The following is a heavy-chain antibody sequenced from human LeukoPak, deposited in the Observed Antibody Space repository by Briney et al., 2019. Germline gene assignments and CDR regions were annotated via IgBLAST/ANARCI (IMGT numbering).Heavy chain of an antibody. CDR3: ARDRDSRTYYIEY. CDR2: IWYDGSEK. J-gene: IGHJ4*02. Sequence: PGRSLRLSCAASGFTFSTYAMHWVRQAPGKGLEWVAMIWYDGSEKYYGDSVKGRFTISRDNSKNTLFLQMNSLRAEDTAVYYCARDRDSRTYYIEYWGQGTLVTVSS. D-gene: IGHD3-22*01. V-gene: IGHV3-33*01. CDR1: GFTFSTYA.